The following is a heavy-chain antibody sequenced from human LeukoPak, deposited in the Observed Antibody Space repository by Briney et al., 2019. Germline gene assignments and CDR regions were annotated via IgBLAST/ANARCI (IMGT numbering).Heavy chain of an antibody. V-gene: IGHV3-74*01. CDR2: IDSDGRSK. CDR3: ARDLEILTGGASLDV. J-gene: IGHJ6*02. CDR1: GFTFSRYC. D-gene: IGHD3-9*01. Sequence: GGSLRLSCAASGFTFSRYCMHWVRHAPGKGRVWGSRIDSDGRSKSYADSVEGRCTISRDNAKNTLYLQTNSRGAEDTAVYYCARDLEILTGGASLDVWGQGTTVTVSS.